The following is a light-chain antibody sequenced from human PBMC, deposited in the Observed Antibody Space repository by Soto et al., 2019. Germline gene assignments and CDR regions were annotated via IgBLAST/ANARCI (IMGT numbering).Light chain of an antibody. CDR1: QSVSSSY. J-gene: IGKJ1*01. CDR2: GAS. Sequence: EIVLTQSPGTLSLSPGERATLSCRASQSVSSSYLAWYQQKPGQAPRLLIYGASSRATGIPDRFSGSGSGTDFTLTISRLEPEDFALYYCQHYGGFPRPFGQGPKVAIK. V-gene: IGKV3-20*01. CDR3: QHYGGFPRP.